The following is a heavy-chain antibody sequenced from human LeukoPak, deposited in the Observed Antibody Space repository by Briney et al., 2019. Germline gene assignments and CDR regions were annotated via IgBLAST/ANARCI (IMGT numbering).Heavy chain of an antibody. CDR1: GGSISSSSYY. V-gene: IGHV4-39*07. CDR2: IYYSGST. Sequence: SETLSLTCTVSGGSISSSSYYWGWIRQPPGKGLEWIGSIYYSGSTYYNPSLKSRVTISVDTSKNQFSLKLSSVTAADTAVYYCYSGWLQPGAFDIWGQGTMVTVSS. J-gene: IGHJ3*02. CDR3: YSGWLQPGAFDI. D-gene: IGHD5-24*01.